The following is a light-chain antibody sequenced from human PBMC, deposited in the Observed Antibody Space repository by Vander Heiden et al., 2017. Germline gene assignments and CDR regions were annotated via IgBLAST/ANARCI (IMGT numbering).Light chain of an antibody. CDR2: DAS. J-gene: IGKJ4*01. Sequence: DIQMTQSPSSLSASVGDRVTITCQASQDISNYLNWYQQKPGKAPKLLTYDASNLETGVPSRFSGSGSGTDFTFTISSLQPEDIATYYCQQYDNLPFTFGGGTKVEIK. CDR3: QQYDNLPFT. V-gene: IGKV1-33*01. CDR1: QDISNY.